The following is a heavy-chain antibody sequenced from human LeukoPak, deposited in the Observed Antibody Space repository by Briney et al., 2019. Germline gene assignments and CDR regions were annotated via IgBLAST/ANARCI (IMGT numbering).Heavy chain of an antibody. CDR1: GGSISSYY. J-gene: IGHJ4*02. V-gene: IGHV4-59*01. CDR2: IYYSGST. D-gene: IGHD3-9*01. Sequence: SETLSLTCTVSGGSISSYYWSWIRQPPGKGLEWIGYIYYSGSTNYNPPLKSRVTISVDTSKNQFSLKLSSVTAADTAVYYCARAAGYFDLNFDYWGQGTLVTVSS. CDR3: ARAAGYFDLNFDY.